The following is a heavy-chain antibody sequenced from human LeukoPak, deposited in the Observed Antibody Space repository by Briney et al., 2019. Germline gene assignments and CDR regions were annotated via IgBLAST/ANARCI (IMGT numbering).Heavy chain of an antibody. CDR3: TRVGPTSPPFDY. CDR1: GFTFSSYS. Sequence: GGSLRLSCAASGFTFSSYSMNWVRQAPGKGLEWVSYISSSSTIYYADSVKGRFTISRDNAKNSLYLQMNSLRDEDTAVYYCTRVGPTSPPFDYWGQGTLVTVSS. CDR2: ISSSSTI. V-gene: IGHV3-48*02. D-gene: IGHD1-26*01. J-gene: IGHJ4*02.